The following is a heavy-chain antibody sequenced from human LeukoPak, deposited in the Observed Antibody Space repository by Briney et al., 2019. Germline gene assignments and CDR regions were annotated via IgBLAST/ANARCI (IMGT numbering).Heavy chain of an antibody. CDR1: AFTFSSYT. Sequence: GGSLRLSCAVSAFTFSSYTMNWVRQAPGKGLEWVSSISGSSVYIYYGDSVKGRFTISRDNAKNSLYLQMNSLRAEDTAVYYCAREDGKGWFDPWGQGTLVTVSS. J-gene: IGHJ5*02. V-gene: IGHV3-21*01. CDR3: AREDGKGWFDP. D-gene: IGHD5-24*01. CDR2: ISGSSVYI.